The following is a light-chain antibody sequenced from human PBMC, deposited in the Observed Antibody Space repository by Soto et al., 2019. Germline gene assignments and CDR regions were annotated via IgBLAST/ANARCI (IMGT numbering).Light chain of an antibody. Sequence: DIQMTQSPSSLSASVGDRVTITCRASQTIKNYVGWYQQKPGKAPNLLIYAASSLQRGVPSRFSDSGSGTDFTLTISSLQPEDFATYYCQQSYSTPITFGQGTRLEIK. CDR2: AAS. V-gene: IGKV1-39*01. J-gene: IGKJ5*01. CDR1: QTIKNY. CDR3: QQSYSTPIT.